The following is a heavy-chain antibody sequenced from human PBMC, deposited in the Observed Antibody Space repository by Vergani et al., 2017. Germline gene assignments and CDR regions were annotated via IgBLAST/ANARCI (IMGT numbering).Heavy chain of an antibody. CDR3: ARARFVVVPAAESYAFDI. Sequence: QVQLVQSGAEVKKPGASVKVSCKASGYTFTSYGISWVRQAPGQGLEWMGWISAYNGNTNYAQKLQGRVTMTTDTSTSTAYMELRSLRSDDTAVYYCARARFVVVPAAESYAFDIWGQGTMVTVSS. J-gene: IGHJ3*02. V-gene: IGHV1-18*04. D-gene: IGHD2-2*01. CDR1: GYTFTSYG. CDR2: ISAYNGNT.